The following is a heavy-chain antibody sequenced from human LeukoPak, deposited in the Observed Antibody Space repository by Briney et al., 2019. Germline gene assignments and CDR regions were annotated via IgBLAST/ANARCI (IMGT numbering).Heavy chain of an antibody. CDR2: ISYDGSNK. CDR3: AREQTYGSGSSAFDI. V-gene: IGHV3-30*03. D-gene: IGHD3-10*01. Sequence: GGSLRLSCAASGFTFSSYGMHWVRQAPGKGLEWVAVISYDGSNKYYADSVKGRFTISRDNSKNTLYLQMNSLRAEDTAVYYCAREQTYGSGSSAFDIWGQGTMVTVSS. CDR1: GFTFSSYG. J-gene: IGHJ3*02.